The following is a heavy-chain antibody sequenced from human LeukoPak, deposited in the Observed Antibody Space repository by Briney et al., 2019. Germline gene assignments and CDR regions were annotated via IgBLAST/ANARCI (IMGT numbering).Heavy chain of an antibody. CDR2: IYPGDSDT. CDR3: ARSGVPGAMTWFDP. D-gene: IGHD2-2*01. V-gene: IGHV5-51*01. CDR1: GYSFTTYW. Sequence: GESLKISCKASGYSFTTYWIVWVRQMPGKGLEGMGIIYPGDSDTRYSPSFQGQVTISADKSINTAYLQWRSLKASDTAMYYCARSGVPGAMTWFDPWGQGTLVTVSS. J-gene: IGHJ5*02.